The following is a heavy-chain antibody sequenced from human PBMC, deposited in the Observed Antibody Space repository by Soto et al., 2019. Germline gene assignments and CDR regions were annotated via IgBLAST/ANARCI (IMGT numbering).Heavy chain of an antibody. CDR2: ISAGGGNT. Sequence: EVQLLESGGGLVQPGGSLRLSCAASGFTFSSYAMSWVRQAPGKGLEWVSAISAGGGNTYYRDSVKGRFTISRDNSKNTRYLPMNRLRGEYTAVYFCAQTTPSIHWFDPWGQGTLVTVSS. J-gene: IGHJ5*02. V-gene: IGHV3-23*01. CDR1: GFTFSSYA. CDR3: AQTTPSIHWFDP. D-gene: IGHD1-1*01.